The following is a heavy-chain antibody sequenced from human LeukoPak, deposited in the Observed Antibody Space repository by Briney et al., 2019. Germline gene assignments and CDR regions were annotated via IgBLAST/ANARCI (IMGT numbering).Heavy chain of an antibody. CDR1: GGSISSSSNYY. CDR2: IYYSGST. Sequence: SETLSLTCSVSGGSISSSSNYYWGWIRQPPGKGLEWIGSIYYSGSTYYNTSLKSRVTISVDTSKNQFSLKLSSVTAADTAVYYCARANGDYLGDAFDIWGQGTMVTVSS. J-gene: IGHJ3*02. D-gene: IGHD4-17*01. CDR3: ARANGDYLGDAFDI. V-gene: IGHV4-39*07.